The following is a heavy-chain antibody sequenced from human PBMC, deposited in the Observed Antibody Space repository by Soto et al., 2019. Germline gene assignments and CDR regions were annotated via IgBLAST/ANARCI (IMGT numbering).Heavy chain of an antibody. J-gene: IGHJ4*02. CDR1: GFTFSSYG. V-gene: IGHV3-33*01. Sequence: GGSLRLSCAASGFTFSSYGFHWVRQAPGKGLEWVAVIWYDGSKTYYVESVRGRFTISRDNSKNTLYLQMNSLRAEDTAVYCCARDLGSTNYYFDYWGLGTLVTVSS. D-gene: IGHD5-12*01. CDR3: ARDLGSTNYYFDY. CDR2: IWYDGSKT.